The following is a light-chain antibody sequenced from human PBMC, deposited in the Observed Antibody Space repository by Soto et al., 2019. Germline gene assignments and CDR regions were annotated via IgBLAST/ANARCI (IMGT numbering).Light chain of an antibody. CDR3: LQHYRYPRP. CDR1: QSISIY. V-gene: IGKV1-39*01. CDR2: AAS. Sequence: DIQMTQSPSSLSASVGDRVTITCRASQSISIYLNWYQQKPGKAPKLLIYAASSLQSGVPSRFSGSGSGTDFTLTISSLQPEDFATYYCLQHYRYPRPFGQGTKVAIK. J-gene: IGKJ1*01.